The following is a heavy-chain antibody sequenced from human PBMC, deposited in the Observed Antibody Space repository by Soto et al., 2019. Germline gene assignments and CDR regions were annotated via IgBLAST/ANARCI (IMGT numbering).Heavy chain of an antibody. CDR2: IFYSGST. D-gene: IGHD3-9*01. J-gene: IGHJ4*02. CDR3: ARMGLDDTLTGYYFDH. CDR1: GGSISSTSYY. V-gene: IGHV4-39*01. Sequence: SETLSLTCTVSGGSISSTSYYWGWVRQPPGKGLEWIGGIFYSGSTYYNPSLKSRVTISVDTSKNQFSLKLSSVTAADTAVYYCARMGLDDTLTGYYFDHWGQGSLVTVSS.